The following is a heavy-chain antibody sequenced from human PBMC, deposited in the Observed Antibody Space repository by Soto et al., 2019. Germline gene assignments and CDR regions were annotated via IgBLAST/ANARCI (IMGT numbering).Heavy chain of an antibody. J-gene: IGHJ1*01. CDR2: IKVGSSRI. Sequence: VGSLRLSCIGSGFSFSAYNMNWVRQAPGKGLEWVSSIKVGSSRIYQPDSMKGRFTISRDDARNPVYLQINSLRAEDTALYFCVRSPKIGVRGAFWGRGTQVTVSS. V-gene: IGHV3-21*01. CDR3: VRSPKIGVRGAF. D-gene: IGHD3-16*01. CDR1: GFSFSAYN.